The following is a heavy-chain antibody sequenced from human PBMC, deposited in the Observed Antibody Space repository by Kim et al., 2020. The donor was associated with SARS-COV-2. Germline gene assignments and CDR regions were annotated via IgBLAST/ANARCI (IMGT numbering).Heavy chain of an antibody. J-gene: IGHJ4*02. CDR3: AREMPYDSSGYYYRPPGEIFSY. CDR2: INPSGGST. CDR1: GYTFTSYY. D-gene: IGHD3-22*01. Sequence: ASVKVSCKASGYTFTSYYMHWVRQAPGQGLEWMGIINPSGGSTSYAQKFQGRVTMTRDTSTSTVYMELSSLRSEDTAVYYCAREMPYDSSGYYYRPPGEIFSYWGQGTLVTVSS. V-gene: IGHV1-46*01.